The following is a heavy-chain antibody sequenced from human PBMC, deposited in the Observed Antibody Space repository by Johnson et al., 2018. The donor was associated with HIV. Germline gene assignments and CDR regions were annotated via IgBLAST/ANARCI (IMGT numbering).Heavy chain of an antibody. V-gene: IGHV3-66*01. D-gene: IGHD3-22*01. CDR2: IYSGGST. CDR3: ASRNRGGHYYYDSRTDAFDI. Sequence: VLLVESGGGLVQPGGSLRLSCAASGFTVSSNYMSWVRQAPGKGLEWVSVIYSGGSTYYADSAKGRFTISRDNSKNTLYLQMNSLRGEDTAVYYCASRNRGGHYYYDSRTDAFDIWGQGTMVTVSS. J-gene: IGHJ3*02. CDR1: GFTVSSNY.